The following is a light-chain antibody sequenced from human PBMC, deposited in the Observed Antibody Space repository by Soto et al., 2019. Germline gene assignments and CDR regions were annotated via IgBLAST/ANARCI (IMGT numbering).Light chain of an antibody. V-gene: IGKV3-15*01. CDR1: QSVSTN. CDR2: GAY. Sequence: EIVLNESPATMSVSRGEGARLSCRASQSVSTNLAWYQQKPGQPPRLLIYGAYTRATDIPARFSGSGSGTEFTLTIIGLQSEDFAVYYCQQDSSWPLIFCGGTKVDI. J-gene: IGKJ4*01. CDR3: QQDSSWPLI.